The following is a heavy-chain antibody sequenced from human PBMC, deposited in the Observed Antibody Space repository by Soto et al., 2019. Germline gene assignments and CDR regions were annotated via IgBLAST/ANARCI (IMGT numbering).Heavy chain of an antibody. J-gene: IGHJ4*02. Sequence: EVQLLESGGGLVQPGGSLRLSCAASGFTFNNYAMTWVRQAPGKGLEWVSAISGGGETTSYAASVKGRLTVSRDGSKNTLYLQMSSLRAEDTALYYCAKGRGGSGSLTPRVDFWGQGTLVTVSS. V-gene: IGHV3-23*01. CDR3: AKGRGGSGSLTPRVDF. CDR2: ISGGGETT. D-gene: IGHD3-10*01. CDR1: GFTFNNYA.